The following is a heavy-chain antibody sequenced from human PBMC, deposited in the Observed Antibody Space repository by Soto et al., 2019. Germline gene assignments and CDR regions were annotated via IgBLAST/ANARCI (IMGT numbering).Heavy chain of an antibody. V-gene: IGHV3-33*01. CDR1: GFTFSSYG. J-gene: IGHJ4*02. CDR3: ATTGPY. CDR2: RWFDGSNK. Sequence: QVQLVESGGGVVQPGRSLRLSCAASGFTFSSYGMHWVRQAPGKGLEWVAVRWFDGSNKFYADFLKGRFTISRDNSENTVSLQMNSRRDEDSAAYYCATTGPYWGQGTLVTVSS.